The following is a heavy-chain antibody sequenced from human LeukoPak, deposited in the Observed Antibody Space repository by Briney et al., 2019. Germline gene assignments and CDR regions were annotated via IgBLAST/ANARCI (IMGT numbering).Heavy chain of an antibody. CDR3: ARVAEQGAAVGSIYGMDV. Sequence: SETLSLTCTVSGGSIRYSSYYWGWIRQPAGKGLEWIGRIYTSGSTNYNPSLKSRVTMSVDTSKNQFSLKLSSVTAADTAVYYCARVAEQGAAVGSIYGMDVWGQGTTVTVSS. D-gene: IGHD1-14*01. CDR2: IYTSGST. J-gene: IGHJ6*02. CDR1: GGSIRYSSYY. V-gene: IGHV4-4*07.